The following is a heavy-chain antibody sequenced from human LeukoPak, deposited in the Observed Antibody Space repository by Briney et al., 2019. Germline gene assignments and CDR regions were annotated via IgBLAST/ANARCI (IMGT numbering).Heavy chain of an antibody. V-gene: IGHV4-59*01. D-gene: IGHD3-3*01. CDR3: ARGYDFWSGNVNWFDP. Sequence: SETLSLTCTVSGGSISSYYWSWLRQPPGKGLEWIGYIYYSGSTNYNPSLKSRVTISVDTSKNQFSLKLSSVTAADTAVYYCARGYDFWSGNVNWFDPWGQGTLVTVSS. CDR1: GGSISSYY. J-gene: IGHJ5*02. CDR2: IYYSGST.